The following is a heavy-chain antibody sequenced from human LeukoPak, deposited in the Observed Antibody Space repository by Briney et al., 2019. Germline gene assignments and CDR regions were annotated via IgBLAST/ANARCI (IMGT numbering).Heavy chain of an antibody. CDR1: GYSFTSYW. V-gene: IGHV5-51*01. CDR3: ARPSYYDSSGYYPYYFDY. CDR2: IYPGDPDT. D-gene: IGHD3-22*01. J-gene: IGHJ4*02. Sequence: AGESLKISCKGSGYSFTSYWIGWVRQMPGKGLEWMGIIYPGDPDTRYSPSFQGQVTISADKSISTAYLQWSSLKASDTAMYYCARPSYYDSSGYYPYYFDYWGQGTLVTVSS.